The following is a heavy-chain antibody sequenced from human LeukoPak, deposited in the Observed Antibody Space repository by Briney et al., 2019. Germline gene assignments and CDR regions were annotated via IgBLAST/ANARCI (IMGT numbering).Heavy chain of an antibody. J-gene: IGHJ5*02. CDR3: ARPYYYDSRIDP. V-gene: IGHV4-30-4*01. CDR1: GGSISSGDYY. CDR2: MYYSGST. D-gene: IGHD3-22*01. Sequence: SQTLTLTCTVSGGSISSGDYYWSWIRQPPGKGLEWIAYMYYSGSTYYNPSLKSRVTMSADTSKNQFSLKLSSVTAADTAVYYCARPYYYDSRIDPWGQGTLVTVSS.